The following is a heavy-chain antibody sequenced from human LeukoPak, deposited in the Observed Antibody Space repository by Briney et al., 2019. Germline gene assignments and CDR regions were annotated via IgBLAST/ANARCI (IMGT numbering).Heavy chain of an antibody. CDR3: ARARRDYGRSFDH. V-gene: IGHV4-34*01. CDR2: INHSGST. J-gene: IGHJ4*02. CDR1: GFIFSDYY. Sequence: PGGSLRLSCAASGFIFSDYYMSWIRQPPGKGLEWIGEINHSGSTNYNPSLKSRVTISVDTSRKQFFLRLSSVTAADTAMYYCARARRDYGRSFDHWGQGTLVTVSS. D-gene: IGHD4-17*01.